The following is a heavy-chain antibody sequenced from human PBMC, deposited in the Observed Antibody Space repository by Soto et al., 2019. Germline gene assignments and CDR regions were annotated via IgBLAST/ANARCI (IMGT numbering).Heavy chain of an antibody. J-gene: IGHJ4*02. V-gene: IGHV4-31*03. D-gene: IGHD3-16*02. CDR2: IYYSGST. CDR1: GGSISSGGYY. CDR3: ASMGIMITLGGVIAPHYFDY. Sequence: QVQLQESGPGLVKPSQTLSLTCTVSGGSISSGGYYWSWIRQHPGKGLEWIGYIYYSGSTYYNPSLKSRVTISVDTSKNQFSLKLSSVTAADTAVYYCASMGIMITLGGVIAPHYFDYWGQGTLVTVSS.